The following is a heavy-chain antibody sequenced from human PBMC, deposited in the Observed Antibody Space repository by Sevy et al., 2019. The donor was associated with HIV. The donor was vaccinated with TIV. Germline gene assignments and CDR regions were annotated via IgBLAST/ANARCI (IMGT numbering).Heavy chain of an antibody. V-gene: IGHV5-51*01. Sequence: GESLKISCEGSGYTFTNYWIGWVRQMPGKGLEWMGIIYPGDSDTTYSPSFEGQVTISVDKSIRTAHLQWSSLKAPDTAMYYCARLPRYGDSGGPYFYFDFWGQGTLVTVSS. CDR3: ARLPRYGDSGGPYFYFDF. D-gene: IGHD4-17*01. CDR2: IYPGDSDT. J-gene: IGHJ4*02. CDR1: GYTFTNYW.